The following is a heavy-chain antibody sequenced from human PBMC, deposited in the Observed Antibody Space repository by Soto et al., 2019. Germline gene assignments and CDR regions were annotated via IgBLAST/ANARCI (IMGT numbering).Heavy chain of an antibody. V-gene: IGHV1-8*01. CDR2: LNPNSGNT. CDR3: ARGSSTSPSYYYSYMDV. Sequence: ASVKVSCKASGYTFTSYDINWVRQATGQGLEWMGWLNPNSGNTGYAQKFQGRVTMTRNTSISTAYMELSSLRSEDTAVYYCARGSSTSPSYYYSYMDVWGKGTTVTVSS. D-gene: IGHD2-2*01. J-gene: IGHJ6*03. CDR1: GYTFTSYD.